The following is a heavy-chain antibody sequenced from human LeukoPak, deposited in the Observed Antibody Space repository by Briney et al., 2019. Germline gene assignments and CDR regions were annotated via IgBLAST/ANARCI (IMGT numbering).Heavy chain of an antibody. CDR3: ARGQWLVQGYYYYGMDV. CDR2: IIPIFGTA. J-gene: IGHJ6*02. V-gene: IGHV1-69*05. D-gene: IGHD6-19*01. Sequence: GASVKVSCKASGGTFSSYAISWVRQAPGQGLEWMGGIIPIFGTANYAQKFQGRVTMTRDTSISTAYMELSRLRSDDTAVYYCARGQWLVQGYYYYGMDVWGQGTTVTVSS. CDR1: GGTFSSYA.